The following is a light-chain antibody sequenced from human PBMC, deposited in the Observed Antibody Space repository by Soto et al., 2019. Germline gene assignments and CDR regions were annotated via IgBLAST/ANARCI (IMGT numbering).Light chain of an antibody. CDR1: QGISNY. CDR3: QNYNNFLFT. Sequence: DIQMTQSPSSLSASIGDRVTITCRASQGISNYLAWYQEKPGKAPELLIYHASTLQSGVPSRFSGSGSGTDSTLTISSLQPEDVATYYCQNYNNFLFTFGPGTKVDIK. J-gene: IGKJ3*01. CDR2: HAS. V-gene: IGKV1-27*01.